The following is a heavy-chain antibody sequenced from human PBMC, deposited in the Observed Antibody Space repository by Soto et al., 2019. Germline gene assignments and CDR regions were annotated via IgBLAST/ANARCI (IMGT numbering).Heavy chain of an antibody. CDR3: AGDPDSHYNDSHASSYP. D-gene: IGHD4-4*01. V-gene: IGHV1-69*08. J-gene: IGHJ5*02. Sequence: QVQLVQSGAEVKKPGSSVKVSCKASGGTFSTYTITWVRQAPGQGLEWMGRIIRIIGIINYAQKFQGRVTISADKFTGTAYMELTGLRSDDTAVYYCAGDPDSHYNDSHASSYPWGQGTLVTVSS. CDR1: GGTFSTYT. CDR2: IIRIIGII.